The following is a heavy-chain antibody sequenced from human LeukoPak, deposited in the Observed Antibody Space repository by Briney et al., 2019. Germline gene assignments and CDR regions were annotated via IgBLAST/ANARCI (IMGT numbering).Heavy chain of an antibody. CDR1: GGPISSSSYY. Sequence: SEILSLTCTVSGGPISSSSYYWGWIRQPPGKGLEWIGSIYYSGSTYYNPSLKSRVTISVDTSKNQFSLKLSSVTAADTAVYYCANSANYGGNSGYFDCWGQGTLVTVSS. CDR3: ANSANYGGNSGYFDC. J-gene: IGHJ4*02. V-gene: IGHV4-39*01. CDR2: IYYSGST. D-gene: IGHD4-23*01.